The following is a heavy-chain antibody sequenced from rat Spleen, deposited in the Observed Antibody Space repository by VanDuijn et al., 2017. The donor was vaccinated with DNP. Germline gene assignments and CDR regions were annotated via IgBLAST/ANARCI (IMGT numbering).Heavy chain of an antibody. J-gene: IGHJ3*01. Sequence: EVQLVESGGGLVQPGRSLKLSCAVSGFTFSNYGMAWVRQAPKKGLEWVATISSGGDRTYYRVSVKGRFTISRDDATDTLYLQMNSLRSEDTATYYCATQTTTEPFAYWGQGTLVTVSS. CDR3: ATQTTTEPFAY. CDR2: ISSGGDRT. CDR1: GFTFSNYG. D-gene: IGHD1-11*01. V-gene: IGHV5S13*01.